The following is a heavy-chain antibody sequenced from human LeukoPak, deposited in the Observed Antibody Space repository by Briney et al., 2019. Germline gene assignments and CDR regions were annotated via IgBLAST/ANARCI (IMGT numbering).Heavy chain of an antibody. J-gene: IGHJ3*02. CDR1: GGSISSGSYY. V-gene: IGHV4-61*02. D-gene: IGHD1-26*01. CDR3: AREFSGSYRGDAFDI. Sequence: SETLSLTCTVSGGSISSGSYYWSWIRQPAGKGLEWIGRIYTSGSTNYNPSLKSRVTISVDTSKNQFSLKLSSVTAADTAVYYCAREFSGSYRGDAFDIWGQGTMVTVSS. CDR2: IYTSGST.